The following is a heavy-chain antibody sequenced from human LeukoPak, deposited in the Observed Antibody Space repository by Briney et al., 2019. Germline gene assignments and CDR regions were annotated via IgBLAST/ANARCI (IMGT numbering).Heavy chain of an antibody. V-gene: IGHV3-21*01. D-gene: IGHD4-17*01. Sequence: TGGSLRLSCAASGFTFSSYTMNWVRQAPGKGLEWVSSISSSSSYIYYADSVKGRFTISRDNSKNTLYLQMNSLRAEDTAVYYCARDFGGAYGDFVDYWGQGTLVTVSS. CDR1: GFTFSSYT. CDR3: ARDFGGAYGDFVDY. J-gene: IGHJ4*02. CDR2: ISSSSSYI.